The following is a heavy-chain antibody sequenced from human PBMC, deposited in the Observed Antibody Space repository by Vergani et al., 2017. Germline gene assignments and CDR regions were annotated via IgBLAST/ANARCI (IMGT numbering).Heavy chain of an antibody. CDR1: GGSISSYY. CDR2: IYYSGST. V-gene: IGHV4-59*01. J-gene: IGHJ5*02. CDR3: ARGEQLEVWFDP. Sequence: QVQLQESGPGLVKPSETLSLTCTVSGGSISSYYWSWIRQPPGKGLEWIGYIYYSGSTNYYPSLKSRVTISVDTSKNQFSLKLSSVTAADTAVYYCARGEQLEVWFDPWGQGTLVTVSS. D-gene: IGHD6-6*01.